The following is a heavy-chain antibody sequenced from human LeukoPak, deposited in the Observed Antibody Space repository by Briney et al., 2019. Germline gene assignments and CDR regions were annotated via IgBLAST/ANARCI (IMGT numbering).Heavy chain of an antibody. CDR1: GFTFSTYS. CDR2: ITGSSSPI. V-gene: IGHV3-48*04. D-gene: IGHD3-16*01. Sequence: GGSLRLSCAASGFTFSTYSMNWVRQAPGKGLEWLSYITGSSSPIYYADSVKGRFTISRDNAKNSLYLQMNSLRAEDTAVYYCARGPTYYDYVWGSYFAFDIWGQGTMVTVSS. CDR3: ARGPTYYDYVWGSYFAFDI. J-gene: IGHJ3*02.